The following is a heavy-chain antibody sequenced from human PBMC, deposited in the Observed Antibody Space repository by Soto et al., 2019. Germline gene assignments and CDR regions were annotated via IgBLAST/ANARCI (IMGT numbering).Heavy chain of an antibody. D-gene: IGHD6-6*01. CDR3: ARSVAARLLNYYYYYMDV. CDR1: GFTVSSNY. CDR2: IYSGGST. V-gene: IGHV3-53*04. J-gene: IGHJ6*03. Sequence: EVQLVESGGGLVQPGGSLRLSCAASGFTVSSNYMSWVRQAPGKGLEWVSVIYSGGSTYYADSVKGRFTISRHNSKNTLYLEINCVIVEDTAVYYCARSVAARLLNYYYYYMDVWGKGTTVTVSS.